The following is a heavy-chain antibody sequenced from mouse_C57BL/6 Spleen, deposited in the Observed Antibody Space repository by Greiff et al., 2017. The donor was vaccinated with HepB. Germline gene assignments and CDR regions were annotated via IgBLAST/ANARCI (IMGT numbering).Heavy chain of an antibody. CDR3: ARRADSSGLDY. V-gene: IGHV1-80*01. Sequence: VHLVESGAELVKPGASVKISCKASGYAFSSYWMNWVKQRPGKGLEWIGQIYPGDGDTNYNGKFKGKATLTADKSSSTAYMQLSSLTSEDSAVYFCARRADSSGLDYWGQGTTLTVSS. CDR2: IYPGDGDT. D-gene: IGHD3-2*02. J-gene: IGHJ2*01. CDR1: GYAFSSYW.